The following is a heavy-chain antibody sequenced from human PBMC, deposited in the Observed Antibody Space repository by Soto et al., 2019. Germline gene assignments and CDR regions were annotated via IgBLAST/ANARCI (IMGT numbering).Heavy chain of an antibody. Sequence: PSETLSLTCTFSCGSIISGGYYWSWIRQHPGKGLEWIGYIYYSGSTYYNPSLKSRVTISVDTSKNQFSLKLSSVTAADTAVYYCARGRLVVVPAADYYYYYGMDVWGQGTTVTVSS. V-gene: IGHV4-31*03. CDR2: IYYSGST. CDR3: ARGRLVVVPAADYYYYYGMDV. CDR1: CGSIISGGYY. D-gene: IGHD2-2*01. J-gene: IGHJ6*02.